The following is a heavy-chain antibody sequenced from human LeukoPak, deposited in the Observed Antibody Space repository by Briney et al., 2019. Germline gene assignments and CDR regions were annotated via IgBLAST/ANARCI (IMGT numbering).Heavy chain of an antibody. Sequence: SETLSLICGVDGGSFSVYDWTWVRQAPGKGLEWIGQLNYGGDTNYNPSLKSRVTISVDTSKKQFSLKVTSVTAADTAVYYCARGLGWKVTPMGLFYMDVWGEGATVTVSS. CDR2: LNYGGDT. V-gene: IGHV4-34*01. D-gene: IGHD1-1*01. CDR3: ARGLGWKVTPMGLFYMDV. J-gene: IGHJ6*03. CDR1: GGSFSVYD.